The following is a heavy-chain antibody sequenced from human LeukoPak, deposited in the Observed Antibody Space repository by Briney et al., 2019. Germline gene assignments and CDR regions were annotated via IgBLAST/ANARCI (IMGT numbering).Heavy chain of an antibody. J-gene: IGHJ4*02. Sequence: PGGSLRLSCAASGFTFDDYAMHWVRQAPGKGLEWVSGISWNSGSIGYADSVKGRFTISRDNAQNSMYLQMNSLRVEDTAVYYCVSFYETYWGRGTLVTVSS. V-gene: IGHV3-9*01. CDR3: VSFYETY. D-gene: IGHD2/OR15-2a*01. CDR2: ISWNSGSI. CDR1: GFTFDDYA.